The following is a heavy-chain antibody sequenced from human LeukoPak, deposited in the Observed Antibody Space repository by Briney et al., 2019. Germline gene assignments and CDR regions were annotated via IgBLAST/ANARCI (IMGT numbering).Heavy chain of an antibody. CDR2: VNPGGGST. J-gene: IGHJ4*02. CDR3: AREGTFGYSSSSTDY. D-gene: IGHD6-6*01. Sequence: ASVKVSCKASGYIFSSYHIHWVRQAPGQGLEWMGIVNPGGGSTSYAQKFQGRVTMTRDTSTSTVYMELRSLRSADTAVYYCAREGTFGYSSSSTDYWGQGTLVTVSS. V-gene: IGHV1-46*01. CDR1: GYIFSSYH.